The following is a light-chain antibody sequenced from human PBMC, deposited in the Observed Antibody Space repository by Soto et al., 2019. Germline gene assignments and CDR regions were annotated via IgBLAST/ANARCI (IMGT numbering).Light chain of an antibody. CDR2: HAS. Sequence: IQMTQSPSTLSASVGDTVTVACRASQGISNWLAWYQQKPGKAPKLLIFHASSLESGVPSRFSGSGSGTGFTLTISSLQPEDFATYYCQQYNSFIWTFGQGTKVDIK. CDR3: QQYNSFIWT. CDR1: QGISNW. J-gene: IGKJ1*01. V-gene: IGKV1-5*01.